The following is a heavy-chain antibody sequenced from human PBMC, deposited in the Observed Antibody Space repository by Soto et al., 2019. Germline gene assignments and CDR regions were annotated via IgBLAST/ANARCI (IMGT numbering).Heavy chain of an antibody. CDR3: ALIDFWRGYFDP. Sequence: SETLSLTCAVSGGSISSSNWWSWVRQPPGKGLEWIGEIYHSGSTNYNPSLKSRVTISVDKSKNQFSLKLSSVTAADTAVYYCALIDFWRGYFDPWGQGTLVTVSS. CDR1: GGSISSSNW. J-gene: IGHJ5*02. V-gene: IGHV4-4*02. CDR2: IYHSGST. D-gene: IGHD3-3*01.